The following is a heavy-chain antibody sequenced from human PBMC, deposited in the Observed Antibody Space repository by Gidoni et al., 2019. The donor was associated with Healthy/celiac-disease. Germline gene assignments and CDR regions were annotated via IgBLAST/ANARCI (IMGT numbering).Heavy chain of an antibody. CDR2: IYYSGCT. CDR1: GGSISRYY. J-gene: IGHJ4*02. D-gene: IGHD3-10*01. V-gene: IGHV4-59*01. Sequence: QVQLQASGPGLVKPSETLSLSCTVSGGSISRYYWSWIRQPPGKGLEWIGDIYYSGCTNYNPALKSRVTISVDTSKNQFSLKLSSVTAADTAVYYCARGLGGSGSYSTFDYWGQGTLVTVSS. CDR3: ARGLGGSGSYSTFDY.